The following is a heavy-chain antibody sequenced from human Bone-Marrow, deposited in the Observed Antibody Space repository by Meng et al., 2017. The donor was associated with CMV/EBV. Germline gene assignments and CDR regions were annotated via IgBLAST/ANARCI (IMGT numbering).Heavy chain of an antibody. CDR3: AKGDNSGWSPFDY. Sequence: AASGFTFSNYGMSLVRQAPGKGMEWVSVIYSDGSRTYYADSVKGRFTISRDNSKNTLYLQMKSLRAEDTAVYYCAKGDNSGWSPFDYWGQGTLVTVSS. D-gene: IGHD3-22*01. J-gene: IGHJ4*02. CDR2: IYSDGSRT. CDR1: GFTFSNYG. V-gene: IGHV3-23*03.